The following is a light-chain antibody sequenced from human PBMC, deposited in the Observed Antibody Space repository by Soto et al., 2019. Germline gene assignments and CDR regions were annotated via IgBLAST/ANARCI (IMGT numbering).Light chain of an antibody. CDR3: QQYGSSQT. CDR1: QSVSSSY. Sequence: EIVLTPSPGTLSLSPGERATLSCRASQSVSSSYLAWYQQKPGQAPRLLIYGASSRATGIPDRFSGSGSGTDFTLTISRPEPEDFAVYYCQQYGSSQTFGQGTKVDIK. CDR2: GAS. V-gene: IGKV3-20*01. J-gene: IGKJ1*01.